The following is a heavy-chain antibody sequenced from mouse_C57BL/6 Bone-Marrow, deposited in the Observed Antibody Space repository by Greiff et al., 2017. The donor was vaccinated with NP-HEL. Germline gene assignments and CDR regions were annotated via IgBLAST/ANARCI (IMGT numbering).Heavy chain of an antibody. Sequence: VQLQQSGAELARPGASVKLSCKASGYTFTSYGISWVKQRTGQGLEWIGEIYPRSGNTYYNEKFKGKATLTADKSSSTAYMELRSLTAEDSAVYVCAREDSSGSWFAYWGQGTLVTVSA. J-gene: IGHJ3*01. V-gene: IGHV1-81*01. D-gene: IGHD3-2*02. CDR1: GYTFTSYG. CDR2: IYPRSGNT. CDR3: AREDSSGSWFAY.